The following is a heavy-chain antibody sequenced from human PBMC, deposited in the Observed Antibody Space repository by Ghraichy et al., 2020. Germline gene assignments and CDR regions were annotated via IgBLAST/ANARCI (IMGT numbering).Heavy chain of an antibody. CDR2: ISGSGGST. J-gene: IGHJ6*02. Sequence: GGSLRLSCAVSGFTFSSYAMSWVRQAPGKGLEWVSAISGSGGSTYYADSVKGRFTISRDNSKNTLYLQMNSLRAEDTAVYYCATQAADYVVYYYYGMDVWGQGTTVTVSS. V-gene: IGHV3-23*01. CDR3: ATQAADYVVYYYYGMDV. D-gene: IGHD3-16*01. CDR1: GFTFSSYA.